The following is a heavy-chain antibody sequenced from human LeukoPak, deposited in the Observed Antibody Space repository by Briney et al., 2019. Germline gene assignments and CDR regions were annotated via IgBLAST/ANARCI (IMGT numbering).Heavy chain of an antibody. J-gene: IGHJ4*02. CDR1: GFTFSSYW. CDR2: IKQDGSEK. D-gene: IGHD3-10*01. V-gene: IGHV3-7*01. Sequence: GGSLRLSCAASGFTFSSYWMSWVRQAPGKGLEWVANIKQDGSEKYYVDSVKGRFTISRDNAKNSLYLQMNSLRAEDTAVYYCARNPKLLWFGELPRDHFDYWGQGTLVTVSS. CDR3: ARNPKLLWFGELPRDHFDY.